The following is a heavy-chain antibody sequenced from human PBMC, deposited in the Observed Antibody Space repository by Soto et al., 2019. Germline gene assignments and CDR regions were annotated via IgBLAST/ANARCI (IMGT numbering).Heavy chain of an antibody. CDR3: ARVGIAAAGTWDYYYGMDV. J-gene: IGHJ6*02. V-gene: IGHV1-69*01. Sequence: QVQLVQSGAEVKKPGSSVKVSCKASGGTFSSYAISWVRQAPGQGREWMGGIIPIFGTANYAQKFQGRVTITADESTSTAYMELSSLRSEDTAVYYCARVGIAAAGTWDYYYGMDVWGQGTTVTVSS. CDR2: IIPIFGTA. D-gene: IGHD6-13*01. CDR1: GGTFSSYA.